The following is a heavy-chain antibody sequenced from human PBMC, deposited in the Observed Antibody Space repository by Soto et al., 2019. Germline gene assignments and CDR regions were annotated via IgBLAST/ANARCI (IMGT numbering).Heavy chain of an antibody. CDR3: ARGGGVGVAGSAAFDM. V-gene: IGHV1-2*02. D-gene: IGHD3-3*01. CDR1: GYPVTAYY. CDR2: INPATGAA. Sequence: QLHLVQSGAVVKKPGASVTVSCSASGYPVTAYYMHWVRQAPGRGLEWMGGINPATGAAKYTQTFQGRVTMTRDTSTSTVFMELGGLTSEATPVFYWARGGGVGVAGSAAFDMWGQGTLVTVSS. J-gene: IGHJ3*02.